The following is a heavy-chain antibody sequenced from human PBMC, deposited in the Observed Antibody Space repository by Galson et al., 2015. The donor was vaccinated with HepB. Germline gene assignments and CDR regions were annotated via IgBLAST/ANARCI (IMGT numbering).Heavy chain of an antibody. CDR2: ISYDGSNK. V-gene: IGHV3-30*18. CDR3: AKDPYLYSALAGTMAGFDY. CDR1: GFTFSNYG. Sequence: LRLSCAASGFTFSNYGMHWVRQAPGKGLEWAAVISYDGSNKYYADSVKGRFTISRDNSKNTLYLQMNSLRAEDTALYYCAKDPYLYSALAGTMAGFDYWGQGTLVTVSS. J-gene: IGHJ4*02. D-gene: IGHD6-19*01.